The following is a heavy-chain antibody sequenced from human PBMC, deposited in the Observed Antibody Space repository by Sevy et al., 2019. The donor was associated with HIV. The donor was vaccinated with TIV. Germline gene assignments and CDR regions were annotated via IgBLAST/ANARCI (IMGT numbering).Heavy chain of an antibody. V-gene: IGHV3-23*01. CDR2: FSFGCGKI. J-gene: IGHJ4*02. CDR1: GFTFSKYS. Sequence: GESLKISCAASGFTFSKYSMSWIRQTPGKGLEWVSTFSFGCGKINYADSVKGRFTISRDDSRNTFYRQMNSLRAEDTAIYYCAREGCTKPHDYWGQGTVVTVSS. D-gene: IGHD2-8*01. CDR3: AREGCTKPHDY.